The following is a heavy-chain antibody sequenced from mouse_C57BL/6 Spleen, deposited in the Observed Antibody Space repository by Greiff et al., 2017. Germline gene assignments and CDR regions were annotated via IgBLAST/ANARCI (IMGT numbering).Heavy chain of an antibody. CDR2: IWSDGST. Sequence: QVQLKESGPGLVAPSQSLSITCTVSGFSLTSYGVHWVRQPPGKGLEWLVVIWSDGSTTYNSALNTRLSISKDNSKSQVFLKMNSLQTDDTAMYYCARQDYDGWYFDVWGTGTTVTVSS. V-gene: IGHV2-6-1*01. CDR3: ARQDYDGWYFDV. D-gene: IGHD2-4*01. CDR1: GFSLTSYG. J-gene: IGHJ1*03.